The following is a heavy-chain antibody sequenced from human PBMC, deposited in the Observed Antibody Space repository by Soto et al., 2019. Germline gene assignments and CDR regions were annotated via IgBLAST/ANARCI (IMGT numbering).Heavy chain of an antibody. V-gene: IGHV4-59*01. CDR1: GGSISSYY. CDR2: IYYSGST. D-gene: IGHD3-3*01. CDR3: AGYYDFWSIDP. Sequence: SETLSLTCTVSGGSISSYYWSWIRQPPGKGLEWIGYIYYSGSTNYNPSLKSRVTISVDTSKNQFSLKLSSVTAADTAVYYCAGYYDFWSIDPWGQGTLVTVSS. J-gene: IGHJ5*02.